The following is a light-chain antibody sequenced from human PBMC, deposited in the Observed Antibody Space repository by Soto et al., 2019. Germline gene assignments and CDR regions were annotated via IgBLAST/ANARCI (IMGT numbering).Light chain of an antibody. CDR2: GAS. J-gene: IGKJ3*01. CDR3: QQYGTPLFT. Sequence: IVLTQSPGTLSLSPGERATLSCGASQSVTNNFLAWCQQKPGQAPRLLIYGASSRATGVPDRFSGSGSGTDFTLTISRLEPGDFAVYYCQQYGTPLFTFGPGTKVDIK. V-gene: IGKV3-20*01. CDR1: QSVTNNF.